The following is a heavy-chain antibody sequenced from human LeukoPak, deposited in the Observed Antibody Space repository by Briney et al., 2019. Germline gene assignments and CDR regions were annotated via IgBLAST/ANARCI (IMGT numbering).Heavy chain of an antibody. D-gene: IGHD3-10*01. V-gene: IGHV3-11*01. CDR2: ISSSGSTI. J-gene: IGHJ6*02. CDR3: ARDGYGSGSYKNYGMDV. Sequence: GGSLRLSCAASGFTVSSNYMSWVRQAPGKGLEWVSYISSSGSTIYYADSVKGRFTISRDNAKNSLCLQMNSLRAEDTAVYYCARDGYGSGSYKNYGMDVWGQGTTVTVSS. CDR1: GFTVSSNY.